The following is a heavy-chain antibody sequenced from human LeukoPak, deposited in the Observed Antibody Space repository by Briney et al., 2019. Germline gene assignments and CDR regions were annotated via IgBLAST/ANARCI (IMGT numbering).Heavy chain of an antibody. Sequence: GGSLRLSCAASGFTLSSYAMHWVRQAPGKGLEYVSAISSNGGSTYYANSVKGRFTISRDNSKNTLYLQMGSLRAEDMAVYYCARGSYYSDSSGYDYWGQGTLVTVSS. J-gene: IGHJ4*02. CDR3: ARGSYYSDSSGYDY. D-gene: IGHD3-22*01. CDR1: GFTLSSYA. CDR2: ISSNGGST. V-gene: IGHV3-64*01.